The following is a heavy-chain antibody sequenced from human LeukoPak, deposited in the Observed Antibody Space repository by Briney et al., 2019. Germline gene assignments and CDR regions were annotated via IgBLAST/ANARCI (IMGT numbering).Heavy chain of an antibody. D-gene: IGHD2-2*01. CDR2: IKYDGNEE. CDR1: GFTFSSYW. J-gene: IGHJ4*02. Sequence: GGSLRLSCAASGFTFSSYWMSWMRQAPGKGLEWVANIKYDGNEEYYVDSVKGRFTISRDNSKNTLYLQMNSLRAEDTAVYYCARGETGAPFGYCSSTSCSGELFDYWGQGTLVTVSS. CDR3: ARGETGAPFGYCSSTSCSGELFDY. V-gene: IGHV3-7*01.